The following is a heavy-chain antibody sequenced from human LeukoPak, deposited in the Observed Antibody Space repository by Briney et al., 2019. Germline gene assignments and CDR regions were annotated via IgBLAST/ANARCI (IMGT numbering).Heavy chain of an antibody. Sequence: GESLKISCKGSGYSFTSYWIGWVRQMPGKGLEWMGIIYPGDSDTRYSPSFQGQVTISADKSISTAYLQWSSLKASDTAMYYCARHPQYSGYDPHWSDPWGQGTLVTVSS. CDR3: ARHPQYSGYDPHWSDP. CDR1: GYSFTSYW. V-gene: IGHV5-51*01. D-gene: IGHD5-12*01. CDR2: IYPGDSDT. J-gene: IGHJ5*02.